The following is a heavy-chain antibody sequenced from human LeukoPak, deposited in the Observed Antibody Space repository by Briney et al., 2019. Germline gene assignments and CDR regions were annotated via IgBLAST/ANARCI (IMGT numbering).Heavy chain of an antibody. CDR2: IYYSGST. V-gene: IGHV4-30-4*01. CDR3: ARQRGYSYGYGEMATTYFDY. CDR1: GGSISSGDYY. J-gene: IGHJ4*02. Sequence: PSETLSLTCTVSGGSISSGDYYWSWIRQPPGKGLEWIGYIYYSGSTYYNPSLKSRVTISVDTSKNQFSLKLSSVTAADTAVYYCARQRGYSYGYGEMATTYFDYWGQGTLVTVSS. D-gene: IGHD5-18*01.